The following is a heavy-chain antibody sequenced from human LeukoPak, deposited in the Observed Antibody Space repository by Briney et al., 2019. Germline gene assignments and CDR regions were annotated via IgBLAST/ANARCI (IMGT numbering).Heavy chain of an antibody. CDR1: GYSFTSYW. Sequence: GESLKISCKGSGYSFTSYWIGWVRQMPGKGLEWMGIIYPGDSYTNYSPSFQGHVTISADKSISTAYLQWSSLKASDTAMYYCATPQLAAAGIDSGWGQGTLVTVSS. V-gene: IGHV5-51*01. D-gene: IGHD6-13*01. J-gene: IGHJ4*02. CDR2: IYPGDSYT. CDR3: ATPQLAAAGIDSG.